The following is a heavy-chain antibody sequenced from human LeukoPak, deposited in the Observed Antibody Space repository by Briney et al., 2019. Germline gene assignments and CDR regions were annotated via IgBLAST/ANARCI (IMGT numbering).Heavy chain of an antibody. Sequence: GGSLRLSCAASGFTLSDHYMDWVRQTPGKGLEWVGRSKNKANSYTTEYAASVKGRFTIWRDDSKNSLYLQMNSLRAEDTAVYYCAKDTRITSGAFDIWGQGTMVTVSS. CDR1: GFTLSDHY. CDR2: SKNKANSYTT. D-gene: IGHD5-24*01. J-gene: IGHJ3*02. CDR3: AKDTRITSGAFDI. V-gene: IGHV3-72*01.